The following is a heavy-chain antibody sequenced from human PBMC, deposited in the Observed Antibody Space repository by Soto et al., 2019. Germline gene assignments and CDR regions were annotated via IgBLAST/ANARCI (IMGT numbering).Heavy chain of an antibody. CDR3: ARTGCSGGSCYPLNYYYYGMDV. Sequence: SVKVSCKASGGTFSSYTISWVRQAPGQGLEWMGRIIPILGIANYAQKFQGRVTITADKSTSTAYMELSSLRSEDTAVYYCARTGCSGGSCYPLNYYYYGMDVWGQGTTVTVSS. D-gene: IGHD2-15*01. CDR1: GGTFSSYT. J-gene: IGHJ6*02. V-gene: IGHV1-69*02. CDR2: IIPILGIA.